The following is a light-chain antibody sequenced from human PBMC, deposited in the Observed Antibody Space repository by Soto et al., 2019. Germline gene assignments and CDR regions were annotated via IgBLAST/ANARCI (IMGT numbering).Light chain of an antibody. CDR2: KAS. Sequence: DIQMTQSPSTLSASVGDRVIITCRASESISNWLAWYQQKPGKAPNLLIYKASSLKSGVPLRFSGSGSGTEFTLTISSLQSEDFAVYYCQQYNNWPPVWTFGQGTKVDI. CDR3: QQYNNWPPVWT. CDR1: ESISNW. V-gene: IGKV1-5*03. J-gene: IGKJ1*01.